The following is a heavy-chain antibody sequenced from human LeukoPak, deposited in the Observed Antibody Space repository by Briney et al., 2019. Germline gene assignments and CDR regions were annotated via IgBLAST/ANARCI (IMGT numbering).Heavy chain of an antibody. J-gene: IGHJ6*02. CDR1: GLTFSNYG. D-gene: IGHD7-27*01. Sequence: ASVKVSCKASGLTFSNYGITWVRQAPGQGLEWVGWISAYDGNTGYAQKFQGRVTMTRNTSISTAYMELSSLRSEDTAVYYCASTGEPYYYYYGMDVWGQGTTVTVSS. CDR2: ISAYDGNT. CDR3: ASTGEPYYYYYGMDV. V-gene: IGHV1-8*02.